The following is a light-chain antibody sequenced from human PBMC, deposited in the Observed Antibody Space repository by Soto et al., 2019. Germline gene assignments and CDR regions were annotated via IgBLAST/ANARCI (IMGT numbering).Light chain of an antibody. CDR1: QSISSW. CDR2: DAS. CDR3: QHYNSYRYT. V-gene: IGKV1-5*01. J-gene: IGKJ2*01. Sequence: DIQMTQSPSTLSASVGDRVTITCRASQSISSWLAWYQQKPGKAPKLLIYDASSLESGVPSRFSGSGSGTEFTLTISRLQPDDFASYYYQHYNSYRYTFGQGTKLEIK.